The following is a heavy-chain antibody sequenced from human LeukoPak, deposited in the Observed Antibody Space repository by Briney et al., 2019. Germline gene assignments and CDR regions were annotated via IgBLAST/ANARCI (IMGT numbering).Heavy chain of an antibody. CDR1: GYTFTTYY. D-gene: IGHD6-13*01. Sequence: ASVKVSCKASGYTFTTYYMHWVRQAPGQGLEWMGMIYPSGGSTRNAQKFQGRVTMTRDTSISTAYMELSRLRSDDTAVYYCARVEREWSLQLAVFDPWGQGTLVTVSS. CDR2: IYPSGGST. V-gene: IGHV1-46*01. J-gene: IGHJ5*02. CDR3: ARVEREWSLQLAVFDP.